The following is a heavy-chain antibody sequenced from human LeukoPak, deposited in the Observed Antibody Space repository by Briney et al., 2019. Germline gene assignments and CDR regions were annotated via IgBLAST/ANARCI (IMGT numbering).Heavy chain of an antibody. J-gene: IGHJ3*02. D-gene: IGHD3-3*01. V-gene: IGHV1-2*02. CDR1: GYTFTGYY. CDR3: ARQLRFLEWNGAFDI. CDR2: INPNSGGT. Sequence: GASVKVSCKASGYTFTGYYMHWVRQAPGQGLEWMGWINPNSGGTNYAQKFQGRVTMTRDTSISTAYMELSRLRSDDTAVYYCARQLRFLEWNGAFDIWGQGTMVTVSS.